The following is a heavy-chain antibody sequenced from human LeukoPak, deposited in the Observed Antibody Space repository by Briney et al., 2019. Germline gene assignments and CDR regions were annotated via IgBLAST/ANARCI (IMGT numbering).Heavy chain of an antibody. CDR1: GFTFSSYA. Sequence: GGSLRLSCAASGFTFSSYAMHWVRQAPGKGLEWVSSISSSSSYIYYADSVKGRFTISRDNAKNSLYLQMNSLRAEDTAVYYCAREVDPEGPFDYWGQGTLVTVSS. J-gene: IGHJ4*02. CDR2: ISSSSSYI. CDR3: AREVDPEGPFDY. V-gene: IGHV3-21*01.